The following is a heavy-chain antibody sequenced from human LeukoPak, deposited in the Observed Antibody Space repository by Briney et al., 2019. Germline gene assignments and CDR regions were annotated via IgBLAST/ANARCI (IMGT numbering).Heavy chain of an antibody. V-gene: IGHV3-74*01. J-gene: IGHJ3*02. Sequence: GGSLRLSCAASGFTFSSYWMHWVRQAPGKGLVWVSHFNNDGSRTAYADSVKGRFTISRDNARNTLYLHMNSLRAEDTAVYYCARGGMNHAFDIWGQGLTVTVSS. CDR1: GFTFSSYW. CDR3: ARGGMNHAFDI. CDR2: FNNDGSRT. D-gene: IGHD1-14*01.